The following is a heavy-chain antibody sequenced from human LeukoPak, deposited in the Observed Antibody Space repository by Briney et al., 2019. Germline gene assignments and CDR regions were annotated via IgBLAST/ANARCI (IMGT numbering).Heavy chain of an antibody. CDR2: ISGSGGST. J-gene: IGHJ5*02. V-gene: IGHV3-23*01. D-gene: IGHD2-2*01. CDR3: AQDLSRSTSPNWFDP. CDR1: GFTFSSYG. Sequence: PGGSLRLSCAASGFTFSSYGMSWVRQAPGKGLEWVSAISGSGGSTYYADSVKGRFTISRDNSKNTLYLQMNSLRAEDTAVYYCAQDLSRSTSPNWFDPWGQGTLVTVSS.